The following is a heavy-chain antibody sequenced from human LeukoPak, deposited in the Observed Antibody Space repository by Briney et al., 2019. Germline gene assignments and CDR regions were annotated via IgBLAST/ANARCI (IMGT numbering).Heavy chain of an antibody. V-gene: IGHV3-23*01. J-gene: IGHJ4*02. CDR3: AKAGGASWYLY. Sequence: GGSLKLSCAASGFIFSSYTMGWVRQAPGKGLEWVSDINGSGGRTYYADSVNGRFTISRDNSKNTLYLQMNSLRAEDTAVYYCAKAGGASWYLYWGQGTLVTVSS. D-gene: IGHD6-13*01. CDR1: GFIFSSYT. CDR2: INGSGGRT.